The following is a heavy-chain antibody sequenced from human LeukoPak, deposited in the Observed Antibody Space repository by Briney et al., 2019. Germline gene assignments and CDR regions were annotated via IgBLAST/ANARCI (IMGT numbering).Heavy chain of an antibody. CDR3: ARDYSSYYYYYMDV. D-gene: IGHD5-18*01. CDR2: INHSGST. Sequence: PSETLSLTCAVYGGSFSGYYWSWIRQLPGKGLEWIGEINHSGSTNYNPSLKSRVTISVDTSKNQFSLKLSSVTAADTAVYYCARDYSSYYYYYMDVWGKGTTVTVSS. J-gene: IGHJ6*03. CDR1: GGSFSGYY. V-gene: IGHV4-34*01.